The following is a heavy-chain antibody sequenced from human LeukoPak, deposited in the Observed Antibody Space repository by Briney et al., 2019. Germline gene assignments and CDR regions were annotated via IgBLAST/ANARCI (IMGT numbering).Heavy chain of an antibody. CDR2: IKQDGSEK. D-gene: IGHD3-22*01. J-gene: IGHJ4*02. V-gene: IGHV3-7*01. Sequence: QPGGSLRLSCAASGFTFSNYWMTWVRQAPGKGLEWVANIKQDGSEKYYVDSVKGRFTISRDNAKNSLYLQMNSLRAEDTALYYCARTARIHYYDSSGYFYDWGQGALVTVSS. CDR1: GFTFSNYW. CDR3: ARTARIHYYDSSGYFYD.